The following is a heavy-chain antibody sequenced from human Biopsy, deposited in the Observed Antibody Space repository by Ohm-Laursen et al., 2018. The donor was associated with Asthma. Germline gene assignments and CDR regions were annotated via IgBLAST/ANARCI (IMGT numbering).Heavy chain of an antibody. D-gene: IGHD6-19*01. CDR1: GGTFSSYA. CDR3: ARDQGIAVSGSTLGWFDP. V-gene: IGHV1-69*13. J-gene: IGHJ5*02. Sequence: VKISCKASGGTFSSYAISWVRQAPGQGPEWMGGIIPIFGTAKYAEKFQGRVTITADESSAYMELRSLTFEDMAMYYCARDQGIAVSGSTLGWFDPWGQGTLVTVSS. CDR2: IIPIFGTA.